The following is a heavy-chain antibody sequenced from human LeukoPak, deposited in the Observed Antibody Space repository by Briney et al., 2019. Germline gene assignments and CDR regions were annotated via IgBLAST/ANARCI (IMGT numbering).Heavy chain of an antibody. CDR3: AKPYSGSLDY. Sequence: PGGSLRLSCAASGFTFNYYWMNWVRQAPGKGLEWVSDISGSGGSTYYADSVKGRFTISRDNSKNTLYLQMNSLRAEDTAVYYCAKPYSGSLDYWGQGTLVTVSS. CDR2: ISGSGGST. D-gene: IGHD5-12*01. J-gene: IGHJ4*02. CDR1: GFTFNYYW. V-gene: IGHV3-23*01.